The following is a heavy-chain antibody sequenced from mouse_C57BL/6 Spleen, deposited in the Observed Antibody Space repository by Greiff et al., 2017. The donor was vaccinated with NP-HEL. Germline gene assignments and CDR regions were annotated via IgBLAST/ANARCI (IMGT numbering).Heavy chain of an antibody. V-gene: IGHV5-4*01. J-gene: IGHJ2*01. CDR1: GFTFSSYA. CDR3: AREFPNYYGSSYYFDY. Sequence: EVKVVESGGGLVKPGGSLKLSCAASGFTFSSYAMSWVRQTPEKRLEWVATISDGGSYTYYPDNVKGRFTISRDNAKNNLYLQMSHLKSEDTAMYYCAREFPNYYGSSYYFDYWGQGTTLTVSS. D-gene: IGHD1-1*01. CDR2: ISDGGSYT.